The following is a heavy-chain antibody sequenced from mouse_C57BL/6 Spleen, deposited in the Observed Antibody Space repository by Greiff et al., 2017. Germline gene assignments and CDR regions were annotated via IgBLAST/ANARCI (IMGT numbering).Heavy chain of an antibody. J-gene: IGHJ3*01. D-gene: IGHD5-1*01. Sequence: EVQLQESGPALVKPGASVKISCKASGYSFTGYYMNWVKQSPGKSLGWIGEINPSTGGTTYNQTFKAKATLTVDKSSSTAYMQLKSLTSEASAVYYCARAREYFAWFAYWGQGTLVTVSA. V-gene: IGHV1-42*01. CDR1: GYSFTGYY. CDR3: ARAREYFAWFAY. CDR2: INPSTGGT.